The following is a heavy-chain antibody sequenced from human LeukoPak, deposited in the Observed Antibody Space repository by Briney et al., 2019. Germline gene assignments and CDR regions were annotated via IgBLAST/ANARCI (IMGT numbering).Heavy chain of an antibody. Sequence: PGGPLRLSCAASGFTFSTYAMSWVRQAPGKGLEWVSAISVSGDKTYYAGSVKGRYTISRDNSKNTLFLQMNSLRAEDTAVYYCAKLAAASEYSFTDVWGQGTTVTVSS. D-gene: IGHD2-15*01. V-gene: IGHV3-23*01. J-gene: IGHJ6*02. CDR3: AKLAAASEYSFTDV. CDR2: ISVSGDKT. CDR1: GFTFSTYA.